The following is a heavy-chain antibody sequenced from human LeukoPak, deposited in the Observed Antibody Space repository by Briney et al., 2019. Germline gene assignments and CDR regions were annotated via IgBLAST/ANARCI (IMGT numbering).Heavy chain of an antibody. J-gene: IGHJ5*02. CDR3: ARGGFYCSSTSCYTGKYNWFDP. Sequence: GSLRLSCAASGFTFSDYYMSWIRQPPGKGLEWIGEINHSGSTNYNPSLKSRVTISVDTSKNQFSLKLSSVTAADTAVYYCARGGFYCSSTSCYTGKYNWFDPWGQGTLVTVSS. CDR1: GFTFSDYY. V-gene: IGHV4-34*01. CDR2: INHSGST. D-gene: IGHD2-2*02.